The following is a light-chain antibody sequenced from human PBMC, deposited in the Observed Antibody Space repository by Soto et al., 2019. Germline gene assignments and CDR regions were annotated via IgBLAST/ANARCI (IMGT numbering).Light chain of an antibody. CDR2: SAS. V-gene: IGKV3-15*01. CDR1: QSVFTN. Sequence: EIVMTQSPATLSVSAGERATVSCRASQSVFTNLAWYQQKPGQAPRLLMYSASTRANGVPARFIGSGSGTEFTLTISSLQSEDFAIYYCQQYNDWYTFGQGTKLEIK. CDR3: QQYNDWYT. J-gene: IGKJ2*01.